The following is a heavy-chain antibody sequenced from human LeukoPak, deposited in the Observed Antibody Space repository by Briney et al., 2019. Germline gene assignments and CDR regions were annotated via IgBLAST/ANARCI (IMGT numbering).Heavy chain of an antibody. V-gene: IGHV1-69*13. CDR1: GGTFSSYA. CDR2: IIPIFGTA. Sequence: SVKVSCKASGGTFSSYAISWVRQAPGQGLEWMGGIIPIFGTANYAQKFQGRVTITADESTGTAYMELSSLRSEDTAVYYCAREYAGKGMTGGNDYWGQGTLVTVSS. J-gene: IGHJ4*02. D-gene: IGHD4-23*01. CDR3: AREYAGKGMTGGNDY.